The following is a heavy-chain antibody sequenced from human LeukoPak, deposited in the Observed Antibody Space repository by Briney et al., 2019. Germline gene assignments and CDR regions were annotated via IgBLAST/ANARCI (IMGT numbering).Heavy chain of an antibody. V-gene: IGHV3-7*04. CDR3: AKDRLTYYYYGMDV. CDR2: INQDGSEK. Sequence: PGGSLRLSCAASGFTFSSYSMSWVRQAPGKGLEWVANINQDGSEKYYVDSVKGRFTISRDNAKNSLYLQMNSLRAEDTAVYYCAKDRLTYYYYGMDVWGQGTTVTVSS. J-gene: IGHJ6*02. CDR1: GFTFSSYS. D-gene: IGHD3-16*01.